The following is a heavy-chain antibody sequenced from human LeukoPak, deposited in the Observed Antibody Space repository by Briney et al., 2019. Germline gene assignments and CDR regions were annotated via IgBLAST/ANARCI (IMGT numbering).Heavy chain of an antibody. J-gene: IGHJ4*02. CDR2: IKHDGSEK. D-gene: IGHD3-3*01. Sequence: GGSLRLSCAGSGFTFSSYWMSWVRQAPGMGLEWVANIKHDGSEKYYVDSVRGRFTISRDNAKKSVFLQMNSLRAEDTAVYFCARVVTGFLPSYYFAYWGQGTLVTVSS. CDR1: GFTFSSYW. CDR3: ARVVTGFLPSYYFAY. V-gene: IGHV3-7*01.